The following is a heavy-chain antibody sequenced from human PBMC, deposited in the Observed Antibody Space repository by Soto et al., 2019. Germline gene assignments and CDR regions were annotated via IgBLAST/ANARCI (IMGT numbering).Heavy chain of an antibody. CDR1: GFTFSSYA. CDR3: ARESGDAVYYYGMDV. D-gene: IGHD3-3*01. Sequence: GGSLRLSCAASGFTFSSYAMHWVRQAPGKGLEWVAVISYDGSNKYYADSVKGRFTISRDNSKNTLYLQMNSLRAEDTAVYYCARESGDAVYYYGMDVWGQGTTVTVSS. CDR2: ISYDGSNK. V-gene: IGHV3-30-3*01. J-gene: IGHJ6*02.